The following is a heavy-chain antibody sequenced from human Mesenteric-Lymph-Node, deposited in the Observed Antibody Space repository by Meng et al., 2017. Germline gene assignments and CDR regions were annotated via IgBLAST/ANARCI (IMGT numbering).Heavy chain of an antibody. D-gene: IGHD6-19*01. J-gene: IGHJ6*02. CDR1: GFIFSSFE. CDR2: ISGGGSTI. Sequence: GSLRLSCAASGFIFSSFEMNWVRQTPGKGLEWLSYISGGGSTIYYADSVQGRFTISRDNAKNSLYLEMNSLRGEDTAIYYCARFSTGPYYYNYYGLDVWGQGTTVTVSS. V-gene: IGHV3-48*03. CDR3: ARFSTGPYYYNYYGLDV.